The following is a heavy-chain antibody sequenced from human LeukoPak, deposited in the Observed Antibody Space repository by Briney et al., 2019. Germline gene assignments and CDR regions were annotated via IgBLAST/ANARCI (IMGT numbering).Heavy chain of an antibody. V-gene: IGHV4-61*01. CDR1: GGSVSSGSYY. CDR2: IYYSGST. Sequence: SETLSLTCTVSGGSVSSGSYYWSWIRQPPGKGLEWIGYIYYSGSTNYNPSLKSRVTISVDTSKNQFSLKLSSVTAADTAVYYCARDLHDYYYYYGMDVWGQGTTVTVSS. CDR3: ARDLHDYYYYYGMDV. J-gene: IGHJ6*02.